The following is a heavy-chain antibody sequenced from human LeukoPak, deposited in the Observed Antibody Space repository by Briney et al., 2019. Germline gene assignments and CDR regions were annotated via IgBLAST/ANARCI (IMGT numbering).Heavy chain of an antibody. CDR2: VHHSGTT. CDR1: GYSISSGYF. D-gene: IGHD1-26*01. Sequence: SGTLSLTCTVSGYSISSGYFWGWVRQAPGKSLEWIANVHHSGTTYYNPSLKSRVTISADTSKNQFSLKLRSVTAADTAVYYCATSVGASSAFIYWGQGTLVTVSS. V-gene: IGHV4-38-2*02. CDR3: ATSVGASSAFIY. J-gene: IGHJ4*02.